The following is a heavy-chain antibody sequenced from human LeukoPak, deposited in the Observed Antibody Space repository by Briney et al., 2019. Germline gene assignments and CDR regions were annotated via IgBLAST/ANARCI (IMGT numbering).Heavy chain of an antibody. Sequence: GGSLRLSCAASGFSFSSYTVNWVRRAPGKGLEWVANINQDGSQTFYVDSVKGRFTIPRDNPGNSVYLQMNSLRAEDTAVYYCARLMFLWPPIYFDYWGQGTLVTVSS. CDR1: GFSFSSYT. J-gene: IGHJ4*02. CDR3: ARLMFLWPPIYFDY. CDR2: INQDGSQT. V-gene: IGHV3-7*01. D-gene: IGHD2-8*01.